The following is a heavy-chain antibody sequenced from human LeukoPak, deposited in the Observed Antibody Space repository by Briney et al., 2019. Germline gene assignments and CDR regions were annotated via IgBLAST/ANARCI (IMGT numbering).Heavy chain of an antibody. D-gene: IGHD3-9*01. J-gene: IGHJ4*02. Sequence: PSETLSLTCAVYGGSFINYYWSWIRQPPGKGLEWSGEINHSGSTNYSPSLKSRVTISVDTSKNQFSLKLSSVTAADTAVYYCARGLRYNDILTGYDTYYFDYWGQGTLVTVSS. V-gene: IGHV4-34*01. CDR2: INHSGST. CDR3: ARGLRYNDILTGYDTYYFDY. CDR1: GGSFINYY.